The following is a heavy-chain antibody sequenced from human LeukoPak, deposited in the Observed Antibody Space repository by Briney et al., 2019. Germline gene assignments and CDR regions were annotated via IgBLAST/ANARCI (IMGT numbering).Heavy chain of an antibody. CDR3: ARDRVPGESWFDP. J-gene: IGHJ5*02. V-gene: IGHV3-30-3*01. D-gene: IGHD3-16*01. Sequence: GGSLRLSCAASGFIFSDYAIHWVRQSPGRGLEWVAAITYDGTNKYYADSVKGRFTISRENSKNTLSLQMTSLRPEDTAVYYCARDRVPGESWFDPWGQGTLVTVSS. CDR1: GFIFSDYA. CDR2: ITYDGTNK.